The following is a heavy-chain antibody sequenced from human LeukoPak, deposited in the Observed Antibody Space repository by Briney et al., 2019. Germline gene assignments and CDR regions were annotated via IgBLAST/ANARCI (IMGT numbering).Heavy chain of an antibody. CDR3: ATRGLGSGAHFDY. V-gene: IGHV3-23*01. CDR2: ISGSGGST. Sequence: GGSLRLSCAASGFTFSSYAMNWVRQAPGKGLEWVSAISGSGGSTYYADSVKGRFTISRDNSKSILYLQMNSLRVEDTAIYYCATRGLGSGAHFDYWGQGILVAVSS. D-gene: IGHD2-15*01. CDR1: GFTFSSYA. J-gene: IGHJ4*02.